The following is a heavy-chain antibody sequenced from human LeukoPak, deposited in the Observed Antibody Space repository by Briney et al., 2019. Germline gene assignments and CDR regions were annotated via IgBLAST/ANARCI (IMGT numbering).Heavy chain of an antibody. J-gene: IGHJ4*02. CDR1: GFTFSTYA. V-gene: IGHV3-23*01. CDR2: ITGSGRGGGT. D-gene: IGHD6-13*01. Sequence: GGSLRLSCEVSGFTFSTYAMTWVRQAPGKGLEWVSGITGSGRGGGTYYAESVRGRFIISRDISKNTLFLQMNSLRADDTAVYYRARNAAAGTYDYWGQGTLVTVSS. CDR3: ARNAAAGTYDY.